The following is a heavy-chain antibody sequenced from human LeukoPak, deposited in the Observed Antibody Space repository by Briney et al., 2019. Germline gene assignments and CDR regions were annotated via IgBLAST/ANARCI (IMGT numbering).Heavy chain of an antibody. V-gene: IGHV4-4*02. Sequence: SGTLSLTCAVSGGSISSSNWWSWVRQPPGKGLEWIGEIYHSGSTNYNPSLKSRVTISVDKSKNQFSLKLSSVTAADTAVYYCARGSYDYVWGSYRSIDPFDYWGQGTLVTVSS. CDR1: GGSISSSNW. D-gene: IGHD3-16*02. J-gene: IGHJ4*02. CDR2: IYHSGST. CDR3: ARGSYDYVWGSYRSIDPFDY.